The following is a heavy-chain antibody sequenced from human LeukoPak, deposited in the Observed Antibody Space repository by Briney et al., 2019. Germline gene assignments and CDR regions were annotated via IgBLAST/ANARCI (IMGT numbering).Heavy chain of an antibody. V-gene: IGHV3-30*03. CDR1: GFTFSSYG. CDR3: ARDPNGMDV. J-gene: IGHJ6*04. CDR2: ISYDGSNK. Sequence: PGGSLRLSCAASGFTFSSYGMHWVRQAPGKGLEWVAVISYDGSNKYYADSVKGRFTISRDNSKNTLYLQMNSLRAEDTAVYYCARDPNGMDVWGKGTTVTISS.